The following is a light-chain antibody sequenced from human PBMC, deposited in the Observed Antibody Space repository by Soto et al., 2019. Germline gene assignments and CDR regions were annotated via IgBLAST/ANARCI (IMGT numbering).Light chain of an antibody. CDR2: GVS. CDR3: CSYSDTYTYV. Sequence: QSVLTQPRSVSESPGQSVTISCTGTSSDVGGYDYLSWYQQHPGKAPKLLIYGVSERPSGVPDRFSGSKSSSTASLTISGVQAEDEADYYCCSYSDTYTYVFGTGTKVTV. CDR1: SSDVGGYDY. J-gene: IGLJ1*01. V-gene: IGLV2-11*01.